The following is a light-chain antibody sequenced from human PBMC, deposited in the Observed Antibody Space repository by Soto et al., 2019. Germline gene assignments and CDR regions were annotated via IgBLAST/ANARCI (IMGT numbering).Light chain of an antibody. CDR1: SSDVGGYNY. Sequence: QSALTQPASVSGSPGQSVTISCTGTSSDVGGYNYVSWYQQHPGKAPKLMIYEVSTRPSGVSNRFSGSKSGNTASLTISGLQAEDEADYYCSSYTGSSTLVFGTGTKVTVL. CDR2: EVS. J-gene: IGLJ1*01. CDR3: SSYTGSSTLV. V-gene: IGLV2-14*01.